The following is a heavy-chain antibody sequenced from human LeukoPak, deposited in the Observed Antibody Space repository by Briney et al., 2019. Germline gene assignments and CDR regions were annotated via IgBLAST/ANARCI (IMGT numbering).Heavy chain of an antibody. V-gene: IGHV3-13*01. CDR2: IGTAGEI. CDR3: ARAAYSSTWYSRYFDL. CDR1: GFTFRSYD. J-gene: IGHJ2*01. Sequence: PGGSLRLSCAASGFTFRSYDMHWDRQATGKGLEWVSGIGTAGEIYYPGSVKGRFTISRENAKNSLYLQMNSLRAGDTAVYYCARAAYSSTWYSRYFDLWGRGTLVTVSS. D-gene: IGHD6-13*01.